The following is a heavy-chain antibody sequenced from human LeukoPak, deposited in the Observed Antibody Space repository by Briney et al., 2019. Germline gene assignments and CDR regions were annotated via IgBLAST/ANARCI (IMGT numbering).Heavy chain of an antibody. CDR1: GVSISSGGYF. D-gene: IGHD6-19*01. CDR3: ARQDSSGWYYFDY. CDR2: FYVSGST. J-gene: IGHJ4*02. V-gene: IGHV4-61*02. Sequence: SQTLSLTCTVSGVSISSGGYFWSWIRQPAGKGLEWIGRFYVSGSTNYNPSLQSRVTISVDTSKNQFSLKLTSVTAADTAVYYCARQDSSGWYYFDYWGQGTLVTVSS.